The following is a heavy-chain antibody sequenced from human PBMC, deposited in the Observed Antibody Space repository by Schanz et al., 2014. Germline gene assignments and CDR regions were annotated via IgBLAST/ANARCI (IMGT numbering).Heavy chain of an antibody. D-gene: IGHD3-10*01. Sequence: DVHLLESGGGLVQPGGSLRLSCAASGITFSSHSFNWVRQAPGRGLEWVSAMNESHSTIYYADSVKGRFTISRDNAKNTLYLQMNSLRAEDTAVYYCARPALWFGDNCFDPWGQGTLVTVSS. CDR3: ARPALWFGDNCFDP. CDR2: MNESHSTI. J-gene: IGHJ5*02. V-gene: IGHV3-48*04. CDR1: GITFSSHS.